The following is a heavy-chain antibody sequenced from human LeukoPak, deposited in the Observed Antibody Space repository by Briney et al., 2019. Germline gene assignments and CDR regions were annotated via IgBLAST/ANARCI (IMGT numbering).Heavy chain of an antibody. Sequence: GGSLRLSCAASGFTFSSYEMNWVRQAPGKGLEWVSYISSSGSTIYYADSVKGRFTISRDNAKNSLYLQMNRLRAEDTAVYYCARDKTPDYGGNSVFDYWGQGTLVTVSS. CDR3: ARDKTPDYGGNSVFDY. D-gene: IGHD4-23*01. V-gene: IGHV3-48*03. CDR2: ISSSGSTI. J-gene: IGHJ4*02. CDR1: GFTFSSYE.